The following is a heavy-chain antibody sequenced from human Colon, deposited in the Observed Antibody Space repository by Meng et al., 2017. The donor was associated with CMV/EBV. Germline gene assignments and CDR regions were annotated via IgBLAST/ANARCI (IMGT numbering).Heavy chain of an antibody. CDR2: ISASGYYT. J-gene: IGHJ4*02. Sequence: AASEFSITEYAVNWVRQAPGKGLGWVSVISASGYYTFYAGSVKGRFTIGRDISKNTVYLQTNSLRAEDTAVYFCAKAPTRRYYFDSWGQGSLVTVSS. V-gene: IGHV3-23*01. CDR3: AKAPTRRYYFDS. CDR1: EFSITEYA. D-gene: IGHD5-24*01.